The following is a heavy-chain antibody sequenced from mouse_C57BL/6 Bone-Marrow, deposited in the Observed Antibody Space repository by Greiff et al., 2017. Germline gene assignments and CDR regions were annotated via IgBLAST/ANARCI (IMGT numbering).Heavy chain of an antibody. V-gene: IGHV1-69*01. Sequence: QVQLQQPGAELVMPGASVKLSCKASGYTFTSYWMHWVKQRPGQGLEWIGEIDPSDSYTNYNQKFKGKSTLTVDKSSSTAYMQLSSLTSEDSAVYYCAREDYAFDYWGQGTSVTVSS. J-gene: IGHJ4*01. CDR3: AREDYAFDY. CDR1: GYTFTSYW. CDR2: IDPSDSYT.